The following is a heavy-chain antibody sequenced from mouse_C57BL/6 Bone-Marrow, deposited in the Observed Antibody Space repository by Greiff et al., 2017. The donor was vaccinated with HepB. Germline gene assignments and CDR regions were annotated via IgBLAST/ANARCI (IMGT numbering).Heavy chain of an antibody. CDR2: SYWDDDK. CDR3: ARSDDYDGHFDD. Sequence: ESGPGILKSSQTLSLTCSFSGFSLSTSGMGVSWRRQPSGQGLDWLAHSYWDDDKRNNPSLKSRLTTSKDTSRNQVFLKITSVETADTATYYCARSDDYDGHFDDWGQGTTLTVSS. V-gene: IGHV8-12*01. D-gene: IGHD2-4*01. CDR1: GFSLSTSGMG. J-gene: IGHJ2*01.